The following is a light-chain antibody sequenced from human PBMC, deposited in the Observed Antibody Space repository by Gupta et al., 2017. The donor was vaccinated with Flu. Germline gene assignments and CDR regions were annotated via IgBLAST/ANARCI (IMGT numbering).Light chain of an antibody. V-gene: IGLV2-14*01. CDR2: SGT. J-gene: IGLJ2*01. CDR3: SSSKSGSSLVLV. CDR1: SSDMITYNH. Sequence: QSALTQPASVSGSPGQSITISCTETSSDMITYNHVAWYQQRPGKAPPLVMDSGTNRPSGVPARFSCATFGNTASPILSARHDEDEAEEYCSSSKSGSSLVLVFGGGTKLTV.